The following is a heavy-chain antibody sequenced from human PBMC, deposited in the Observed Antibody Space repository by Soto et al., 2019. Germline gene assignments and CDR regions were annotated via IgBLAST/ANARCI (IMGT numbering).Heavy chain of an antibody. CDR3: ARAAAGTPIDY. J-gene: IGHJ4*02. CDR2: INHSGST. Sequence: TSETLSLTCAVYGGSFSGYYWSWIRQPPGKGLEWIGEINHSGSTNYNPSLKSRVTISVDTSKNQFSLKLSSVTAADTAVYYCARAAAGTPIDYWGQGTLVTVSS. D-gene: IGHD6-13*01. CDR1: GGSFSGYY. V-gene: IGHV4-34*01.